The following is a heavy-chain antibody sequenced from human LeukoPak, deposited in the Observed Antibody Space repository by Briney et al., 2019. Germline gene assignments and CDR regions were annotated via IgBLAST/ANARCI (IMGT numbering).Heavy chain of an antibody. Sequence: PGGSLRLSCAASGFTFSSYAMSSVRQAPGKGLEWVSASSGSGDSTYYADSVKGRFTISRDNSKNTLYLQMNSLRAEDTAVYYWARDRGRRWFGELLSPSANYGMDVWGQGTTVTVSS. CDR3: ARDRGRRWFGELLSPSANYGMDV. V-gene: IGHV3-23*01. CDR2: SSGSGDST. CDR1: GFTFSSYA. J-gene: IGHJ6*02. D-gene: IGHD3-10*01.